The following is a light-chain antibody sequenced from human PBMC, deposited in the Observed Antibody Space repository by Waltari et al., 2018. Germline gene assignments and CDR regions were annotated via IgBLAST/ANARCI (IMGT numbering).Light chain of an antibody. Sequence: QSALTQPASVSGSPGQSIAISCTGTSSDVGGYHLVSWYQQYPGKAPKLMIYEDTKLFSGVSNRFSGSKSGNTASLTISGLQAEDEADYYCCSYAGTTTFSWVFGGGTKLTVL. CDR1: SSDVGGYHL. J-gene: IGLJ3*02. V-gene: IGLV2-23*02. CDR3: CSYAGTTTFSWV. CDR2: EDT.